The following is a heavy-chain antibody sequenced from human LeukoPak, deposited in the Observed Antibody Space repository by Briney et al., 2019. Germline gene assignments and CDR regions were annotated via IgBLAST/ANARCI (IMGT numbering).Heavy chain of an antibody. CDR2: IRDNGATT. Sequence: PGASLRLSCAASGFTFSSYSMGWVRQAPGKGLEWVSSIRDNGATTYHADSVKGRFTISRDNSKNTAYLQMNSLRAEDTAVYFCAKGNSGYYYDYWGQGTLVTVSS. D-gene: IGHD3-22*01. V-gene: IGHV3-23*01. CDR3: AKGNSGYYYDY. J-gene: IGHJ4*02. CDR1: GFTFSSYS.